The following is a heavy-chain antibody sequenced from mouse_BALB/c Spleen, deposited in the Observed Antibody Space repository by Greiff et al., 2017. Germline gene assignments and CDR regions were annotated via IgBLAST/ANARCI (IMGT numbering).Heavy chain of an antibody. J-gene: IGHJ4*01. CDR2: ISSGSSTI. Sequence: EVKLVESGGGLVQPGGSGKLSCAASGFTFSSFGMHWVRQAPEKGLEWVAYISSGSSTIYYADTVKGRFTISRDNPKNTLFLQMTSLRSEDTAMYYCARSRYYYAMDYWGQGTSVTVSS. CDR1: GFTFSSFG. V-gene: IGHV5-17*02. CDR3: ARSRYYYAMDY.